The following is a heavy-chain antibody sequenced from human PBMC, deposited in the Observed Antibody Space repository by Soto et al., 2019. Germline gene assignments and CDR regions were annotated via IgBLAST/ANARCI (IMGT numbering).Heavy chain of an antibody. CDR3: TNVCDN. Sequence: EVQLVESGGGLVQPGGSLRLSCAASEVTLSNHWMHWVRQAPGKGLVWVSRIDDGSGTSYADSVKGRFTVSRDNAKNTLYLQMNSLRAGDTAVYYCTNVCDNGGQGTLVTVSS. D-gene: IGHD2-8*01. J-gene: IGHJ4*02. CDR1: EVTLSNHW. V-gene: IGHV3-74*01. CDR2: IDDGSGT.